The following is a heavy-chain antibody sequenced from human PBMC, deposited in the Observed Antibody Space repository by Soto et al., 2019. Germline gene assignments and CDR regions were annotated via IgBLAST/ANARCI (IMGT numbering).Heavy chain of an antibody. CDR3: ARDRFITIFEVVIIPGIRFDP. J-gene: IGHJ5*02. Sequence: GASVKVSCKASGYTFTSYGISWVRQAPGQGLEWMGWISAYNGNTNYAQKLQGRVTMTTDTSTSTAYMELRSLRSDDTAVYYCARDRFITIFEVVIIPGIRFDPWGQGTLVTVSS. CDR1: GYTFTSYG. D-gene: IGHD3-3*01. CDR2: ISAYNGNT. V-gene: IGHV1-18*01.